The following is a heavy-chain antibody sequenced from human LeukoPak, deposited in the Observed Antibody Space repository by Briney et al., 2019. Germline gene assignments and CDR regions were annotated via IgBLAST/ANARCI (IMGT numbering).Heavy chain of an antibody. D-gene: IGHD5-18*01. J-gene: IGHJ4*02. V-gene: IGHV3-7*01. Sequence: VSLRLSCAASGFTFSSYWMSWVRQAPGKGLEWVANIKEDRSDKDYVDSVKGPFTISIDNAKNSLYLQMNSLRAEDTAVYYCARDHSDTAMDLYYFDYWGQGTLVTASS. CDR3: ARDHSDTAMDLYYFDY. CDR1: GFTFSSYW. CDR2: IKEDRSDK.